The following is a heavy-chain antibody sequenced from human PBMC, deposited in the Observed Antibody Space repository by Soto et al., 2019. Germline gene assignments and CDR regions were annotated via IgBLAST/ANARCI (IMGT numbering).Heavy chain of an antibody. Sequence: EVQLLESGGDLVQPGGSLRLSCAASGFTFPTYAMTWVRRAPGKGLEWVSTITHSSDGSYYADSVMGRFTISRDNSKNTLYLKRGARRAEDTAVYYCGGGVPRDVYRALDSWGRGTNVPVPS. CDR2: ITHSSDGS. CDR1: GFTFPTYA. CDR3: GGGVPRDVYRALDS. V-gene: IGHV3-23*01. J-gene: IGHJ4*02. D-gene: IGHD3-16*01.